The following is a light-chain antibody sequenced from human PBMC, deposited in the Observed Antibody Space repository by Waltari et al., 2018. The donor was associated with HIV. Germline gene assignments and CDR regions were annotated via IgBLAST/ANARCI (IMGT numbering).Light chain of an antibody. V-gene: IGLV1-40*01. CDR3: QSYDSNLSGL. Sequence: QSELTQPPSVSAAPGQRVTISCTGSSSTLGAGYDVHWYQQVPGRPPKVVIYGNSNRPSGVPDRFSGSKSGSSASLVITGLQSEDEADYYCQSYDSNLSGLFGGGTKVTVL. J-gene: IGLJ2*01. CDR1: SSTLGAGYD. CDR2: GNS.